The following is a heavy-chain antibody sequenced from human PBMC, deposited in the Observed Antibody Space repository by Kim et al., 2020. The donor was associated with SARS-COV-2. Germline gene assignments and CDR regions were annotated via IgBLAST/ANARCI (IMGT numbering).Heavy chain of an antibody. CDR3: ARRLVTMVREYDY. V-gene: IGHV4-39*01. CDR1: GGSISSSSYY. CDR2: IYYSGST. Sequence: SETLSLTCTVSGGSISSSSYYWGWIRQPPGKGLEWIGSIYYSGSTYYNPSLKSRVTISVDTSKNQFSLKLSSVTAVDSPVYYCARRLVTMVREYDYWGQG. D-gene: IGHD3-10*01. J-gene: IGHJ4*02.